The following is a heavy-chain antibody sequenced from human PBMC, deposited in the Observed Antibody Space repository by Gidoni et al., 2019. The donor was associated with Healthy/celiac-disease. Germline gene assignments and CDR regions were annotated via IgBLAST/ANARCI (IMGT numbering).Heavy chain of an antibody. D-gene: IGHD2-15*01. CDR3: AKESPEIFTDAFDI. CDR2: SSGSCGST. J-gene: IGHJ3*02. Sequence: EVQLLESGGGLVQPGGSLRLSCAASGFTFSRYDMSWVRQAPGKGLECVSASSGSCGSTYYAASVKGRFTISRDNSKNTLYLQMNSLRAEDTAVYYCAKESPEIFTDAFDIWGQGTMVTVSS. V-gene: IGHV3-23*01. CDR1: GFTFSRYD.